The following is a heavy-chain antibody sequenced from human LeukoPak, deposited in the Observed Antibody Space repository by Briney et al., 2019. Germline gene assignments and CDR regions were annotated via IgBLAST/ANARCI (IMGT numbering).Heavy chain of an antibody. CDR2: MQYTGNS. J-gene: IGHJ4*02. Sequence: SETLSLICTVSGGSISTYYWNWIRKTPGKGLEWIGFMQYTGNSQYNPSLKSRVTMFVDTSKNQFSLKLSSVTAADTAVYYCARAGHYDILTGYPFDYWGQGTLVTVSS. D-gene: IGHD3-9*01. CDR1: GGSISTYY. CDR3: ARAGHYDILTGYPFDY. V-gene: IGHV4-59*01.